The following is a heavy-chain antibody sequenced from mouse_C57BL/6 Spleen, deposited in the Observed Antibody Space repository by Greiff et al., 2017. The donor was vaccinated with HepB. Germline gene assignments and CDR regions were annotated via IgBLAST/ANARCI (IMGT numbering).Heavy chain of an antibody. CDR2: IDPNSGGT. V-gene: IGHV1-72*01. CDR3: ARWGITTVVGCFDY. CDR1: GYTFTSYW. J-gene: IGHJ2*01. D-gene: IGHD1-1*01. Sequence: QVQLQQPGAELVKPGASVKLSCKASGYTFTSYWMHWVKQRPGGGLEWIGRIDPNSGGTKYNEKFKSKATLTVDNPSSTAYMQLSSLTSEDSAVYYCARWGITTVVGCFDYWGQGTTLTVSS.